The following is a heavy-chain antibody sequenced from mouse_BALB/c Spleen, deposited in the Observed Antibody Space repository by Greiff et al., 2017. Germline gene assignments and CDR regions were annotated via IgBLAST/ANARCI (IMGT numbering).Heavy chain of an antibody. CDR3: AREVPRHAMDD. CDR1: GYTFTSYV. J-gene: IGHJ4*01. V-gene: IGHV1-14*01. CDR2: INPYNDGT. Sequence: VHVKQSGPELVKPGASVKMSCKASGYTFTSYVMHWVKQKPGQGLEWIGYINPYNDGTKYNEKFKGKATLTSDKSSSTAYMELSSLTSEDSAVYYCAREVPRHAMDDWGQGTSVTVSS.